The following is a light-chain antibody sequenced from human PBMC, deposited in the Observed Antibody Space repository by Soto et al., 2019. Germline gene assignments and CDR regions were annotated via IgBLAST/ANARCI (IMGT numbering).Light chain of an antibody. CDR3: CSYAGNYIWL. CDR1: SSDIGSYNL. CDR2: DVS. J-gene: IGLJ3*02. V-gene: IGLV2-23*02. Sequence: QSALTQPASVSGSPGQSITISCTGTSSDIGSYNLVSWYQQHPGKAPKLIIYDVSQRPSGVPARFSGSKSGNTASLSISGLQAEDEADYYCCSYAGNYIWLLGGGTKVTVL.